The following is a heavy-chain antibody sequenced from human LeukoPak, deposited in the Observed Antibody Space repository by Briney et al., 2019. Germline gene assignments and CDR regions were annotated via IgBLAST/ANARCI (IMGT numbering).Heavy chain of an antibody. Sequence: PGGSLRLSCVASGFTFSIYDMHWVRQGTGEGLEWVSGIGTTGDTYYLGSARGRFTISREDAKNAVYLQMNSLTAGDTAGYFCARRGPRGSYYSAFDIWGQGTMVAVSS. CDR2: IGTTGDT. CDR1: GFTFSIYD. J-gene: IGHJ3*02. D-gene: IGHD2-15*01. V-gene: IGHV3-13*04. CDR3: ARRGPRGSYYSAFDI.